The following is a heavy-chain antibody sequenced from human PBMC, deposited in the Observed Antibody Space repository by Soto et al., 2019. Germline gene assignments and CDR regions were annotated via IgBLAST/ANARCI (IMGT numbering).Heavy chain of an antibody. J-gene: IGHJ4*02. D-gene: IGHD3-22*01. CDR1: GFTFSSYA. Sequence: GGSLRLSCAASGFTFSSYAMHWVRQAPGKGLEYVSAISSNGGSTYYADSVKGRFTISRDNAKNTLYLQMGSMRGEEMAGYYDARAYNSSAYHYFDYWGKGTLVPVSS. V-gene: IGHV3-64*02. CDR2: ISSNGGST. CDR3: ARAYNSSAYHYFDY.